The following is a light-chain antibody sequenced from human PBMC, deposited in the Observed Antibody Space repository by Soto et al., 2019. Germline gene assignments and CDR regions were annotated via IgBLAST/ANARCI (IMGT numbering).Light chain of an antibody. CDR2: DVS. J-gene: IGLJ2*01. V-gene: IGLV2-14*01. Sequence: QSALTQPASVSGSPGQSITISRTGTSSDVGGYNYVSWYQQHPGKAPKLMIYDVSNRPSGVSNRFSGSKSGNTASLTISGLQAEDEADYYCISYTSRSTYVVLGGGTKLTVL. CDR3: ISYTSRSTYVV. CDR1: SSDVGGYNY.